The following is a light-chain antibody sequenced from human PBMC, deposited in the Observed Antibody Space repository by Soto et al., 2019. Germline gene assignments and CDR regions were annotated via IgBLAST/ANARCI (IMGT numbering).Light chain of an antibody. CDR2: EVN. J-gene: IGLJ1*01. CDR1: SSDVGGYNY. V-gene: IGLV2-8*01. Sequence: QCVLTQPPSAYGSPGQSVAISCTGTSSDVGGYNYVSWYQQHPGKAPKLMIYEVNKRPSGVPDRFSGSKSGNTASLTVSGLQAEDEADYYCSSYAGSSNVFGTGTKVTVL. CDR3: SSYAGSSNV.